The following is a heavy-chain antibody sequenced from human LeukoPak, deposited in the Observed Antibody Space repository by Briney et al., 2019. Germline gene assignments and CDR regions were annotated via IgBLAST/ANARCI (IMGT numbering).Heavy chain of an antibody. J-gene: IGHJ3*02. D-gene: IGHD3-22*01. CDR3: ARAPDYYDSSGYTGAFDI. V-gene: IGHV3-30-3*01. CDR1: GFTFSSYA. CDR2: ISYDGSNK. Sequence: GRSLRLSCAASGFTFSSYAMHWVRQAPGKGLEWVAVISYDGSNKYYADSVKGRFTISRDNSKNTLYLQMNSLRAEDTAVYYCARAPDYYDSSGYTGAFDIWGQGTMVTVSS.